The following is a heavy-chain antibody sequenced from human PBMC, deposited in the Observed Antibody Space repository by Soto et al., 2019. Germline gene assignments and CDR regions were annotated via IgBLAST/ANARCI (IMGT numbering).Heavy chain of an antibody. CDR1: GDTFSFYS. D-gene: IGHD3-10*01. J-gene: IGHJ4*02. V-gene: IGHV1-69*04. CDR2: VNPILSMS. CDR3: ATSYGSGYRAFDY. Sequence: QVQLVQSGAEVKRPGSSVKVSCKASGDTFSFYSINWVRQAPGLGLEWMGRVNPILSMSNYAQRFQCRVTMTADKSTSTAYMELSDLRSEDTAMYYCATSYGSGYRAFDYWGQGALVTVSS.